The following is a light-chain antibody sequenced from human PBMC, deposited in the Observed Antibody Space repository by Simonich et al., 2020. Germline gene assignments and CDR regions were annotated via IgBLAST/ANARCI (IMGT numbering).Light chain of an antibody. Sequence: QSVLTQPPSASGTPGQRVTISCSGSSSNIGSNYVYWYQQLPGTAPKLLIYRNNQRTSGVPNPCSGSKSGASASLAISGLRSEAEADYYCAAWDDSLSGVVFGGGTKLTVL. CDR1: SSNIGSNY. CDR2: RNN. CDR3: AAWDDSLSGVV. J-gene: IGLJ2*01. V-gene: IGLV1-47*01.